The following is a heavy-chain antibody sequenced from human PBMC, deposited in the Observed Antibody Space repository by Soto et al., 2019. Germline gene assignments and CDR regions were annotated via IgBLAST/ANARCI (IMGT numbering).Heavy chain of an antibody. Sequence: GASVKVSCKASGYTFTSYAMHWVRQAPGQRLEWMGWINAGNGNTKYSQKFQGRVTITRDTSASTAYMELSSLRSEDTAVYYCAREVDTAMATYYYYYGMDVWGQGTTVTVSS. CDR3: AREVDTAMATYYYYYGMDV. CDR1: GYTFTSYA. CDR2: INAGNGNT. V-gene: IGHV1-3*01. J-gene: IGHJ6*02. D-gene: IGHD5-18*01.